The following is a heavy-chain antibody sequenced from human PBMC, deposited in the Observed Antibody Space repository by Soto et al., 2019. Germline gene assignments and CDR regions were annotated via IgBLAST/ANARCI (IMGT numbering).Heavy chain of an antibody. J-gene: IGHJ4*01. CDR1: AYTFADYG. CDR2: ISGFNGNT. V-gene: IGHV1-18*01. Sequence: ASVKVSCTASAYTFADYGIIWVRQAPGQGLEWMGWISGFNGNTNYAQKFQDRVTMTTDTSTTTAYMELRSLRSDDTAVYFCARARRTGYSHFDYWGQGTLVTVSS. D-gene: IGHD3-9*01. CDR3: ARARRTGYSHFDY.